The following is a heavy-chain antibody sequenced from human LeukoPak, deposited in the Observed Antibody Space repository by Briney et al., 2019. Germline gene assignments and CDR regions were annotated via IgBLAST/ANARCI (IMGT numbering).Heavy chain of an antibody. J-gene: IGHJ5*02. CDR3: ARDYSNYEGWFDP. CDR1: GGSISSGSYY. D-gene: IGHD4-11*01. V-gene: IGHV4-61*02. CDR2: IYTSGST. Sequence: SQTLSLTCTVSGGSISSGSYYWSWIRQPAGKGLEWIGRIYTSGSTNYNPSLKSRVTIPVDTSKNQFSLKLSSVTAADTAVYYCARDYSNYEGWFDPWGQGTLVTVSS.